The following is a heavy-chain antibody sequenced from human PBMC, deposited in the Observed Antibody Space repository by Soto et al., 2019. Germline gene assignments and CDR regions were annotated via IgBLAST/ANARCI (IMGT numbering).Heavy chain of an antibody. CDR3: ARDGSGWYVDAFDI. CDR2: IKQDGSEK. D-gene: IGHD6-19*01. J-gene: IGHJ3*02. V-gene: IGHV3-7*01. CDR1: GFTFSSYW. Sequence: PGGSLRLSCAASGFTFSSYWMSWVRQAPGKGLEWVANIKQDGSEKYYVDSVKGRFTISRDNAKNSLYLQMNSLRAEDTAVYYCARDGSGWYVDAFDIWGQGTMVTGSS.